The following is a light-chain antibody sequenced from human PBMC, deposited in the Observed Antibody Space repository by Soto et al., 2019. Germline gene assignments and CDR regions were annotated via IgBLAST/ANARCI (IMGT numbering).Light chain of an antibody. CDR3: QSYDSSLSGSVV. Sequence: QSVLTQPPSVSGAPGQRVTISCTGSSSNIGAGYDVHWYQQLPGTAPKLLIYGNSNRPSGVPDRFSGSKSGTSDSLAITGLQAEDADDYYCQSYDSSLSGSVVFGGGTKLTVL. J-gene: IGLJ2*01. CDR2: GNS. V-gene: IGLV1-40*01. CDR1: SSNIGAGYD.